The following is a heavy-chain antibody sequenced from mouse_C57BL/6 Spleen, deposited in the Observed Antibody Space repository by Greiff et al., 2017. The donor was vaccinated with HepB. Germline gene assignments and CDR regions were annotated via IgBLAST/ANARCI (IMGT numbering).Heavy chain of an antibody. CDR2: ISYDGSN. CDR1: GYSITSGYY. D-gene: IGHD2-4*01. J-gene: IGHJ1*03. CDR3: AREGGIYYDYGGYFDV. Sequence: VQLKESGPGLVKPSQSLSLTCSVTGYSITSGYYWNWIRQFPGNKLEWMGYISYDGSNNYNPSLKNRISITRDTSKNQFFLKLNSVTTEDTATYYCAREGGIYYDYGGYFDVWGTGTTVTVSS. V-gene: IGHV3-6*01.